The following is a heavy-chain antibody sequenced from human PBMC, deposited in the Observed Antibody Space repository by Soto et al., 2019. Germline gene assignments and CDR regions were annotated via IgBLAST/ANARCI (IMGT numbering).Heavy chain of an antibody. V-gene: IGHV4-61*08. CDR1: GGSISSGGYS. CDR2: IYYSGST. CDR3: ASTDPYDSSGYLAD. J-gene: IGHJ4*02. Sequence: SETLSLTCAVSGGSISSGGYSWSWIRQPPGKGLEWIGYIYYSGSTNYNPSLKSRVTISVDTSKNQFSLKLSSVTAADTAVYYCASTDPYDSSGYLADWGQGTLVTVSS. D-gene: IGHD3-22*01.